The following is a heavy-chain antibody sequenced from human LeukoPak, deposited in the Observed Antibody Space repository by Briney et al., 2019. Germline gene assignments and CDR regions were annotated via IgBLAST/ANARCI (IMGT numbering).Heavy chain of an antibody. Sequence: GGSLRLSCAASRFTFFSMHWVRQAPGKGLEWVGRIKSKSDGGTIDYAAPVKGRFTISRDDSKNTLYLQMHSLTTEDTAVYYCATTRTYWGQGTLVTVSS. V-gene: IGHV3-15*07. CDR1: RFTFFS. CDR2: IKSKSDGGTI. CDR3: ATTRTY. J-gene: IGHJ4*02.